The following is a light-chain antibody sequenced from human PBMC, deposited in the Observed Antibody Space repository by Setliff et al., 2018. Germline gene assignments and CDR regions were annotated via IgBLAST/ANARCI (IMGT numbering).Light chain of an antibody. CDR3: SSYISSSTFV. Sequence: QSVLTQPPSASGSPGQSVTISCTGTSRDVGGYNYVSWYQQHPGKAPKLMIYDVSKRPSGVSNRFSGSKSGNTASLTISGLQAEDEADYYCSSYISSSTFVFGTGTKVTVL. CDR2: DVS. CDR1: SRDVGGYNY. J-gene: IGLJ1*01. V-gene: IGLV2-14*03.